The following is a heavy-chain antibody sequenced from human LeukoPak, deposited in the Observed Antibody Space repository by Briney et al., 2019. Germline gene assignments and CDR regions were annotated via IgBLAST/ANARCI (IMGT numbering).Heavy chain of an antibody. CDR1: GFTFSDYY. CDR2: ISSSGSTI. Sequence: GGSLRLSCAASGFTFSDYYMSWIRQAPGKGLEWVSYISSSGSTIYYADSVKGRFTISRDNAKNSLYLQMNSLRAEDAAVYYCARELSSGYYFDWGQGTLVTVSS. J-gene: IGHJ4*02. CDR3: ARELSSGYYFD. V-gene: IGHV3-11*04. D-gene: IGHD3-22*01.